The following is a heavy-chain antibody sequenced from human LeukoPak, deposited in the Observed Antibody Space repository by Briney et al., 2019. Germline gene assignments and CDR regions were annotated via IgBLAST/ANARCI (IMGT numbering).Heavy chain of an antibody. CDR1: GGSIGSTTYY. V-gene: IGHV4-39*01. Sequence: SETLSLTCTVSGGSIGSTTYYWGWIRQPPGKELECIGSIYYSGSTYYNPSLKSRVTIPLDTSKNQFSLKLSSVTAADTAVYYCARHKQSGTYYDAFDIWGQGTMVTVSS. CDR2: IYYSGST. CDR3: ARHKQSGTYYDAFDI. D-gene: IGHD1-26*01. J-gene: IGHJ3*02.